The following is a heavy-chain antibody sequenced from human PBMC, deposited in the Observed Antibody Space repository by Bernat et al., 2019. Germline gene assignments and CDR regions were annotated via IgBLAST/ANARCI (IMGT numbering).Heavy chain of an antibody. D-gene: IGHD2-21*01. CDR2: ISYDGSNK. V-gene: IGHV3-30-3*01. CDR3: ARDRVWWGGQKNAFDI. J-gene: IGHJ3*02. CDR1: GFTFSSYA. Sequence: VQLVESGGGVVQPGRSLRLSCAASGFTFSSYAMHWVRQAPGKGLEWVAVISYDGSNKYYADSVKGRFTISRDNSKNTLYLQMNSLRAEDTAVYYCARDRVWWGGQKNAFDIWGQGTMVTVSS.